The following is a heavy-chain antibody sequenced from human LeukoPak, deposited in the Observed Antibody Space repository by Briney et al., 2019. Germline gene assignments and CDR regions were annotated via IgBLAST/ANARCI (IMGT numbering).Heavy chain of an antibody. Sequence: PGGSLRLSCAASGFTFSSYAMSWVRQAPGKGLEWVSAISGSGGSTYYADAVKGRFTISRDNSKNTLYLQMNSLRAEDTAVYYCAKDLYGYVSNWFDPWGQGTLVTVSS. CDR3: AKDLYGYVSNWFDP. CDR2: ISGSGGST. CDR1: GFTFSSYA. V-gene: IGHV3-23*01. J-gene: IGHJ5*02. D-gene: IGHD5-12*01.